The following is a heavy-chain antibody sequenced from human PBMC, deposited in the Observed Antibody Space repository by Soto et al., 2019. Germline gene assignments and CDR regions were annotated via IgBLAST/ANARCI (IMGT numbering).Heavy chain of an antibody. CDR2: IIPIFGTA. Sequence: QVQLVQSGAEVKKPGSSVKVSCKASGGTFSSYAISWVRQAPGQGLEWMGGIIPIFGTANYAQKFQGRVTITADESTSTAYMELSSLRSEDTAVYYCARRMITFRGVIVMENWFDPWGQGTLVTVSS. V-gene: IGHV1-69*12. J-gene: IGHJ5*02. CDR3: ARRMITFRGVIVMENWFDP. CDR1: GGTFSSYA. D-gene: IGHD3-16*02.